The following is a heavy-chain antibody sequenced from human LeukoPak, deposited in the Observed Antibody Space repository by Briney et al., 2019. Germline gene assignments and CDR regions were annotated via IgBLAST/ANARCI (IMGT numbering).Heavy chain of an antibody. D-gene: IGHD6-19*01. V-gene: IGHV4-39*01. CDR3: ARRYSSGPFPFDY. CDR2: INYRGST. J-gene: IGHJ4*02. CDR1: GGSISNSDYY. Sequence: SETLSLTCTVSGGSISNSDYYCDWIRQPPGKGLEWIGSINYRGSTYYNPSLKSRVTISVDTSKNQFSLKLSSVTAADTAVYYCARRYSSGPFPFDYWGQGTLVTVSS.